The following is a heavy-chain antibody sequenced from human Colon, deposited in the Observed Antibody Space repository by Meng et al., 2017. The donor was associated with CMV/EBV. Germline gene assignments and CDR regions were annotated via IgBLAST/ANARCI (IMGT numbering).Heavy chain of an antibody. CDR1: GFTFGDFG. D-gene: IGHD7-27*01. J-gene: IGHJ4*02. Sequence: VQLVGSGGGVDQPGWSLRSSCVGSGFTFGDFGLHWFRQAAWKGLEWVAFIRDSGNTIRSGESVKGRVTISRDDSKRTLYLPMNSLRVEDTAVYYCATDENWVCPYWGQGSLVTVSS. CDR2: IRDSGNTI. V-gene: IGHV3-30*02. CDR3: ATDENWVCPY.